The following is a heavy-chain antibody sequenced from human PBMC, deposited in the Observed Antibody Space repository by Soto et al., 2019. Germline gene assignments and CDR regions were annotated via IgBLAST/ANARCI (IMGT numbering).Heavy chain of an antibody. V-gene: IGHV3-48*03. CDR1: GFLFKNYE. J-gene: IGHJ3*01. CDR2: INENSGTI. Sequence: EVQLVESGGGLVQPGGPLTLSCAASGFLFKNYEVDWVRQAPGKGPEWISYINENSGTIYYADSVKGRFTISRDNAKNSPYLQMNSLRAEDTAVYFCVREYCSGGICSDAFDVWGQGTLVTVSS. CDR3: VREYCSGGICSDAFDV. D-gene: IGHD2-15*01.